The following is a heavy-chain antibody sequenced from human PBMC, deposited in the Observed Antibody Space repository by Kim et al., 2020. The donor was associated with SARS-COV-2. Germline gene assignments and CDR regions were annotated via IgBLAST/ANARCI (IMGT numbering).Heavy chain of an antibody. CDR3: EKARYQPLPAP. D-gene: IGHD2-2*01. J-gene: IGHJ5*02. V-gene: IGHV3-33*05. CDR1: GFTFSSYG. CDR2: ISYDGSNQ. Sequence: GGSLRLSCAASGFTFSSYGMHWVRPAPGKGLEWVAFISYDGSNQYLADSVKGRSTTSRDNSKNTVYPQMNSLRADDTALYYCEKARYQPLPAPWGQGTLV.